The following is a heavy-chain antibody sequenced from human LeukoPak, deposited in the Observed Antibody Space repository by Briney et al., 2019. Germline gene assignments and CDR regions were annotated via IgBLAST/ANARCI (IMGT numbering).Heavy chain of an antibody. CDR3: AKPDRGYSYGYYYYYGMDV. CDR1: GFTFSSYG. CDR2: ISYDGSNN. D-gene: IGHD5-18*01. V-gene: IGHV3-30*18. Sequence: GGSLRLSCAASGFTFSSYGMHWVRQAPGKGLEWVAVISYDGSNNYYADSVKGRFTISRDNSKNTLYLQMNSLRAEDTAVYYCAKPDRGYSYGYYYYYGMDVWGQGTTVTVSS. J-gene: IGHJ6*02.